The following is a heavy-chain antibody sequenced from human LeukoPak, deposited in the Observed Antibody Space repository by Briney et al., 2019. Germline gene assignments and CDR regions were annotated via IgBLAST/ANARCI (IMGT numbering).Heavy chain of an antibody. J-gene: IGHJ6*03. CDR2: INPNSGGT. CDR3: ARDHHSGWPYYYYYMDV. V-gene: IGHV1-2*02. CDR1: GYTFTGYY. D-gene: IGHD6-19*01. Sequence: GASVKVSCKASGYTFTGYYMHWVRQAPGQGLEWMGWINPNSGGTNYAQKFQGRVTMTRDTSISTAHMELSRLRSDDTAVYYCARDHHSGWPYYYYYMDVWGKGTTVTVSS.